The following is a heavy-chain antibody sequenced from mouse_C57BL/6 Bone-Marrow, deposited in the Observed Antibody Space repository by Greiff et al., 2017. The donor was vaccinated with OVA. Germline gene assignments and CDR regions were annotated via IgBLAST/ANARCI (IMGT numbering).Heavy chain of an antibody. Sequence: QVQLQQSGAELVRPGASVTLSCKASGYTFTDYEMHWVKQTPVRGLEWIGAIDPETGGTAYNQKFKGKAILTADKSSSTAYMELRSLTSEDSAVYYCTRRGIYYGSSYWFAYWGQGTLVTVSA. CDR1: GYTFTDYE. V-gene: IGHV1-15*01. CDR3: TRRGIYYGSSYWFAY. D-gene: IGHD1-1*01. J-gene: IGHJ3*01. CDR2: IDPETGGT.